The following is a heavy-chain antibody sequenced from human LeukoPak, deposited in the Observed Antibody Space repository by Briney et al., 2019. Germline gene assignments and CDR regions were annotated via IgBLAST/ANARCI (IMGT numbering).Heavy chain of an antibody. CDR1: GYGFTSYW. V-gene: IGHV5-51*01. CDR3: ATAQPAGYCSSSSCPFFDY. Sequence: GESLQISSHGSGYGFTSYWIGWVRPMPGKGLEWMGIIYPGDSDTRYSPSFQGQVTISADKSISTAYVQWSSLKASDTAMYYCATAQPAGYCSSSSCPFFDYWGQGTLVTVSS. CDR2: IYPGDSDT. J-gene: IGHJ4*02. D-gene: IGHD2-2*01.